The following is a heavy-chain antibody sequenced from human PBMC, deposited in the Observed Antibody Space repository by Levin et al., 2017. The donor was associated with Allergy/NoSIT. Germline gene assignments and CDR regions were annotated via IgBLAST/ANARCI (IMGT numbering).Heavy chain of an antibody. CDR1: DGSFNSYY. D-gene: IGHD1/OR15-1a*01. J-gene: IGHJ4*02. CDR2: ISQSGST. CDR3: ARIVSRSNNDY. Sequence: SGGSLRLSCAIYDGSFNSYYWTWIRQAPGKGLDWIGEISQSGSTRYNPSLESRVTISVDKSKNQFFLKLRSVTAADTAVYYCARIVSRSNNDYWGQGTLVTVSS. V-gene: IGHV4-34*01.